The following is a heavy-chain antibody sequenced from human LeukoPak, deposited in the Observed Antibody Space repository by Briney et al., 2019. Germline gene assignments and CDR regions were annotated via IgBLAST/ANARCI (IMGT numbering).Heavy chain of an antibody. CDR2: IKQDGSEK. CDR3: AGQQLVYYYYYYMDV. V-gene: IGHV3-7*01. CDR1: GFTFSSYG. D-gene: IGHD6-13*01. Sequence: GRSLRLSCAASGFTFSSYGMHWVRQAPGKGLEWVANIKQDGSEKYYVDSVKGRFTISRDNAKNSLYLQMNSLRAEDTAVYYCAGQQLVYYYYYYMDVWGKGTTVTVSS. J-gene: IGHJ6*03.